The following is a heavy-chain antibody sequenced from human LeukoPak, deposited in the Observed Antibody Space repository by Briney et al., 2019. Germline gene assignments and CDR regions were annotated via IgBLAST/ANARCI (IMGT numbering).Heavy chain of an antibody. CDR2: IWYEGTNK. J-gene: IGHJ5*02. CDR3: ARQGGLGNYATGSWFDP. V-gene: IGHV3-33*08. D-gene: IGHD1-7*01. Sequence: QPGGSLRLSCAGSGFTFSNYGMHWVRQAPGKGLEWVAVIWYEGTNKYYADSVKGRFTISRDNSKNTLYLQMDSLRAEDTAMYYCARQGGLGNYATGSWFDPWGQGTLVTVSS. CDR1: GFTFSNYG.